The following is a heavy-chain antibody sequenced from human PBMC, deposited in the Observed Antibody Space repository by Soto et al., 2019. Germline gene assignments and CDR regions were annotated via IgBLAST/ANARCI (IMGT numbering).Heavy chain of an antibody. CDR2: MYHSGST. J-gene: IGHJ4*02. D-gene: IGHD1-26*01. V-gene: IGHV4-30-2*01. CDR1: GGSISSGGYS. CDR3: ARVLDY. Sequence: SETLSLTCAVSGGSISSGGYSWSWIRQPPGKGLEWIGYMYHSGSTNYNPSLKSRVTISIDRSKNQFSLKLSSVTAAYTAVYYCARVLDYWGQGILVTVSS.